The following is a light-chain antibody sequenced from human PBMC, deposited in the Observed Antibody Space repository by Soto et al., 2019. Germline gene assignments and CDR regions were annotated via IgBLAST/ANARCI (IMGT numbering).Light chain of an antibody. J-gene: IGLJ1*01. Sequence: QSVLTQPPSASGTPGQTVTISCSGSHSNIETKTVNWYQQFPGTAPKPLIYSNNQRPSGVSDRFSGSKSGTSASLAISDLQSEDEADYYCEAWDDSLNGLFGTGTKVTVL. CDR3: EAWDDSLNGL. CDR2: SNN. V-gene: IGLV1-44*01. CDR1: HSNIETKT.